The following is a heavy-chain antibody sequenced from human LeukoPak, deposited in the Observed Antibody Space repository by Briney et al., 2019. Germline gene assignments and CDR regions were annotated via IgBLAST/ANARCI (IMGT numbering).Heavy chain of an antibody. Sequence: SETLSLTCTVSGGSISSGSYYWSWIRQPAGKGLEWIGRIYTSGSTNYNPSLKSRVTMSVDTSKNQFSLKLSSVTAADTAVYYCAREGYIAVAGTWWFDPWGQGTLVTVSS. CDR3: AREGYIAVAGTWWFDP. V-gene: IGHV4-61*02. CDR2: IYTSGST. J-gene: IGHJ5*02. D-gene: IGHD6-19*01. CDR1: GGSISSGSYY.